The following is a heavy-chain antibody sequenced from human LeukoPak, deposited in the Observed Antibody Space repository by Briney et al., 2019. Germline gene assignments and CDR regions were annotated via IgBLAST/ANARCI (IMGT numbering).Heavy chain of an antibody. Sequence: ASVNVSCKASGYTFTSYGIRWVRQAPGQGLEWMGWISAYNGNTNYAQKLQGRVTMTTDTSTSTAYMELRSLRSDDTAAYYCARSENRYYYDSSGYKGLDYWGQGTLVTVSS. CDR2: ISAYNGNT. J-gene: IGHJ4*02. D-gene: IGHD3-22*01. CDR1: GYTFTSYG. V-gene: IGHV1-18*01. CDR3: ARSENRYYYDSSGYKGLDY.